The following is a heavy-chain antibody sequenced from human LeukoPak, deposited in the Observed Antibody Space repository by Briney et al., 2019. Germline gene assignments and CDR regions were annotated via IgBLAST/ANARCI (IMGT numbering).Heavy chain of an antibody. CDR1: GYSFTTFW. J-gene: IGHJ4*02. V-gene: IGHV5-51*01. CDR2: IHPGDSDT. Sequence: GESLKISCEASGYSFTTFWIGWVRQMPGKGLEWMGIIHPGDSDTTYSPSFQGQVTISADKSINTAYLHWSSLKTSDTAMYYCARQKTGGSGLYWGQGTLVSLSS. CDR3: ARQKTGGSGLY. D-gene: IGHD3-10*01.